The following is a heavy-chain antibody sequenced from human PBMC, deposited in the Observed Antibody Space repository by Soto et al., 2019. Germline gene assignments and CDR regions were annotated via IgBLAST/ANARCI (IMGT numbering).Heavy chain of an antibody. Sequence: ETLSLTCTVSVGSISSGGYYWSCIRQPPGKGLEWIGYIYYSGSTNYNPSLKSRVTISVDTSKNQFSLKLSSVTAADTAVYYCARLECSGGSCYSGRGTVPTHWGQGTLVTVSS. V-gene: IGHV4-61*08. CDR2: IYYSGST. CDR1: VGSISSGGYY. J-gene: IGHJ4*02. D-gene: IGHD2-15*01. CDR3: ARLECSGGSCYSGRGTVPTH.